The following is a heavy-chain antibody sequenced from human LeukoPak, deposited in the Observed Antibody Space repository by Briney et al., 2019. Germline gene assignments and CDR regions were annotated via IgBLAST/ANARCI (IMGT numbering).Heavy chain of an antibody. J-gene: IGHJ4*02. CDR3: ARNDSGDYGLEY. Sequence: GGSLRLSCAASGFSFSSYSMNWVRQAPGKGLEWVSSISSSGTFIYYADSVKGRFTISKDNADNSLYLQMSGLRAEDTAVYYCARNDSGDYGLEYWGQGTLVTVSS. CDR1: GFSFSSYS. D-gene: IGHD4-17*01. V-gene: IGHV3-21*01. CDR2: ISSSGTFI.